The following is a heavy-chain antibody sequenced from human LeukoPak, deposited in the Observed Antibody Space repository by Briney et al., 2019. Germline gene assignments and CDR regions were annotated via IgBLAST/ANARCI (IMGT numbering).Heavy chain of an antibody. Sequence: PGGSLRLSCAASKFTFSSYTMNWVRQAPGKGLEWVSSISSSSSYIYYADSVKGRFTISRDNAKNSLYLQMNSLRAEDTAVYYCTGETDENSYWGQGTLVTVSS. V-gene: IGHV3-21*01. CDR3: TGETDENSY. D-gene: IGHD4-23*01. CDR2: ISSSSSYI. J-gene: IGHJ4*02. CDR1: KFTFSSYT.